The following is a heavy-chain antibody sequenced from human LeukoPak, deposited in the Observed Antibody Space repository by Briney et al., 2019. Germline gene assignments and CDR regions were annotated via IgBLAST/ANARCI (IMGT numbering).Heavy chain of an antibody. V-gene: IGHV4-59*01. J-gene: IGHJ5*01. CDR1: GGSISSYY. CDR2: ICYSGST. CDR3: ARARWFDY. Sequence: SETLSLTCTVSGGSISSYYWSWIRQPPGKGLEWIGYICYSGSTNYNPSLKSRVTISVDTSKNQFSLKLSSVTAADTAVYYCARARWFDYWGQGTLVTVSS.